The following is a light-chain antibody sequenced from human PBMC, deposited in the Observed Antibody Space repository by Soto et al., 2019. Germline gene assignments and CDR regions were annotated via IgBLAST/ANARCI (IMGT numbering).Light chain of an antibody. CDR2: GSS. Sequence: EIVVTQSPATLSVCRWEIATLSWRATETVSTNLAWFQRKAGQPPRLLIYGSSTRATGVPDRFSGSGSGTEFALIISSLQSEDVAVYYCQQYSNWPPAITFGQGTRLEIK. J-gene: IGKJ5*01. CDR3: QQYSNWPPAIT. V-gene: IGKV3-15*01. CDR1: ETVSTN.